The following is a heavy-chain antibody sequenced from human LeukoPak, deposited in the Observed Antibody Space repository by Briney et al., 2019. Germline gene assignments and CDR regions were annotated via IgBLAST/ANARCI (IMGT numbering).Heavy chain of an antibody. CDR2: IYYSGST. Sequence: SETLSLTCTVSGGSISSYYWSWIRQPPGKGLEWIGYIYYSGSTDYNPSLKSRVTISVDTSKNQFSLNLSSVTAADTAVYYCARGRIPPVAGPYYYYYYYMDVWGKGTTVTVSS. D-gene: IGHD6-19*01. J-gene: IGHJ6*03. CDR1: GGSISSYY. CDR3: ARGRIPPVAGPYYYYYYYMDV. V-gene: IGHV4-59*01.